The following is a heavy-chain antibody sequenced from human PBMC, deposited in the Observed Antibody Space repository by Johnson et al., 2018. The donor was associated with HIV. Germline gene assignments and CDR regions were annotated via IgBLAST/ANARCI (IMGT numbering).Heavy chain of an antibody. D-gene: IGHD2-21*01. J-gene: IGHJ3*02. Sequence: VQLVESGGGVVQPGRSLRLSCAASGFTFSSYWMHWVRQAPGKGLVWVSRINSDGSSTSYADSVKGRFTISRDNAKNPLYLQMNSLRAEDTAVYYCASSQVWWAPDDAFDIWGQGTMVTVSS. V-gene: IGHV3-74*02. CDR2: INSDGSST. CDR1: GFTFSSYW. CDR3: ASSQVWWAPDDAFDI.